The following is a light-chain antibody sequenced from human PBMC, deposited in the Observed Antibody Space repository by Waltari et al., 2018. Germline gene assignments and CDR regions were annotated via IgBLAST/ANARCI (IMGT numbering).Light chain of an antibody. J-gene: IGLJ3*02. CDR2: VNSDGTH. V-gene: IGLV4-69*01. CDR1: SGHSTYA. Sequence: QVVLTHSPSASASLGAAVKLTCTLSSGHSTYAIACHQQQPEKGPRYLMKVNSDGTHTQGDGIPDRFSGSSSGAERYLIISSLQSEDEADYLCQTWATGIGVFGGGTKLTVL. CDR3: QTWATGIGV.